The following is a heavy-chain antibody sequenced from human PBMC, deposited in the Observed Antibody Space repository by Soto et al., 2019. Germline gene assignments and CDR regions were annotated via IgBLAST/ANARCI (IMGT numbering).Heavy chain of an antibody. V-gene: IGHV4-34*01. J-gene: IGHJ4*02. Sequence: SETLSLTCAVYCGSFSGYYWTWIRQPPGTGLEWIGEINHSGSTNYNPSLKSRVTISVDTSKNQFSLKLTSVTAADTAVYYCARDKITGLFDYWGQGTLFTVSS. D-gene: IGHD2-8*02. CDR1: CGSFSGYY. CDR3: ARDKITGLFDY. CDR2: INHSGST.